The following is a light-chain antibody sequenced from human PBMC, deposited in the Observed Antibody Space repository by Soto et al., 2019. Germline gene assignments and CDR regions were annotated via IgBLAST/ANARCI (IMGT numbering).Light chain of an antibody. CDR2: GAS. J-gene: IGKJ1*01. V-gene: IGKV3D-7*01. CDR3: QQDYNLLRG. Sequence: PGERVTLSCRASQSVSSSYLTWYQQKPGQAPRLLIYGASTRATSIPARFSGSGSGTDFTLTISSLQPEDFAVYYCQQDYNLLRGFGQGTKVEIK. CDR1: QSVSSSY.